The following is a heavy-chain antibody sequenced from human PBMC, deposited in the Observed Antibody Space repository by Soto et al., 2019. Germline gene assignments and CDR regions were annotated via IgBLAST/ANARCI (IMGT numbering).Heavy chain of an antibody. V-gene: IGHV4-31*03. D-gene: IGHD4-17*01. CDR3: ARTVPTVTRDWWFDP. J-gene: IGHJ5*02. Sequence: SETLSLTCTVSGCSISSGGYYWSWIRHHPGKGLEWIGYIYYSGSTYYNPSLKSRVTISVDTSKNQFSLKLSSVTAADTAVYYCARTVPTVTRDWWFDPWGQGTLVTVS. CDR2: IYYSGST. CDR1: GCSISSGGYY.